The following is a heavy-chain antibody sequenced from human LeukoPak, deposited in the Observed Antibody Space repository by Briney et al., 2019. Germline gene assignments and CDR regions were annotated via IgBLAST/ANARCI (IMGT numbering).Heavy chain of an antibody. CDR2: VKQDGSEK. J-gene: IGHJ4*02. CDR1: GFTFSSYW. V-gene: IGHV3-7*01. CDR3: AASYYYGSGTAFPNGY. Sequence: PGGSLRLSCAASGFTFSSYWMSWVRQAPGKGLEWVANVKQDGSEKYYVDSVKGRFTISRDNAKNSLYLQMNSLRAEDTAVYYCAASYYYGSGTAFPNGYWGQGTLVTVSS. D-gene: IGHD3-10*01.